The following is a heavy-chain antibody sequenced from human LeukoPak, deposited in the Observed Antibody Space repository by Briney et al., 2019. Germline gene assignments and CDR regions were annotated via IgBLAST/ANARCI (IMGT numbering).Heavy chain of an antibody. CDR2: IYYSGST. J-gene: IGHJ4*02. Sequence: SQTLSLTCTVSGGSISRYYWSWIRQPPGKGLEWIGYIYYSGSTNYNPSLKSRVTISVDTSKNQCSLKLSSVTAADTAVYYCASSSGWPRSVDYWGQGTLVTVSS. CDR3: ASSSGWPRSVDY. CDR1: GGSISRYY. V-gene: IGHV4-59*01. D-gene: IGHD6-19*01.